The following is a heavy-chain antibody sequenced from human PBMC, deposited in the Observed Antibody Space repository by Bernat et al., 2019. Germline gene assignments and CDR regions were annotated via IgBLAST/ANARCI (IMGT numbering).Heavy chain of an antibody. J-gene: IGHJ6*03. CDR2: IYYSGST. CDR1: GGSISSVIYS. V-gene: IGHV4-39*01. Sequence: QLQLQESGPGLVKPSETLSLSCTVSGGSISSVIYSWGWIRQPPGKGLEWIGSIYYSGSTYYNPSLKSRGTISVDTSDTPCSRRLGSVTAADTAVYYCARRAVRFYYMDVWGKGTTVTVS. CDR3: ARRAVRFYYMDV. D-gene: IGHD6-6*01.